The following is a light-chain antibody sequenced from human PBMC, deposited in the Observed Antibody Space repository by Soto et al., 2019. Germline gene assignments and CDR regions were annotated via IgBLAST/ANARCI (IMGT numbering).Light chain of an antibody. J-gene: IGLJ3*02. CDR3: SSYRSSSTWV. CDR1: SSDVGDYNY. Sequence: QSALTQPASVSGSPGQSITISCTGTSSDVGDYNYVSWYQQHPGKAPKLMIYEVSNRPSGISNRFSCSKSGNTASLTISGLQAEDEADYYCSSYRSSSTWVFGGGTKLTVL. V-gene: IGLV2-14*01. CDR2: EVS.